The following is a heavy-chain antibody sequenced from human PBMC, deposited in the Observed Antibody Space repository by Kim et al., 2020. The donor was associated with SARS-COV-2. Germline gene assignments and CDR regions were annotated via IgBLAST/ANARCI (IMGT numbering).Heavy chain of an antibody. Sequence: GGSLRLSCAASGFTFDDYAMHWVRQAPGKGLEWVSGISWNSGSIGYADSVKGRFTISRDNAKNSLYLQMNSLRAEDTALYYCAKETYGSGSSFDYWGQGTLVTVSS. V-gene: IGHV3-9*01. CDR1: GFTFDDYA. D-gene: IGHD3-10*01. CDR3: AKETYGSGSSFDY. CDR2: ISWNSGSI. J-gene: IGHJ4*02.